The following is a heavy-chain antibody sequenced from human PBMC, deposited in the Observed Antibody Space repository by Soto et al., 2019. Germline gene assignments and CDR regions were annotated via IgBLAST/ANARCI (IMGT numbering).Heavy chain of an antibody. CDR1: GFSLSNARMG. CDR3: ARIVTYDFWSGYYQFDY. CDR2: IFSNDEK. D-gene: IGHD3-3*01. Sequence: QVTLKESGPVLVKPTETLTLTCTVSGFSLSNARMGVSWIRQPPGKALEWLAHIFSNDEKSYSTSLKSRLTISKDTSKSQVVRTMTNMDPVDTATYYCARIVTYDFWSGYYQFDYWGQGTLVTVSS. V-gene: IGHV2-26*01. J-gene: IGHJ4*02.